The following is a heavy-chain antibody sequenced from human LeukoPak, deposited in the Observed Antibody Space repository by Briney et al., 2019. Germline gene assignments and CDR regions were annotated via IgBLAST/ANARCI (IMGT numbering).Heavy chain of an antibody. CDR3: VRSGSFDN. CDR2: INTDGSSS. Sequence: GGSLRLSCVASGLPIADFAMHWVRQAPGKGLVWVSHINTDGSSSSYADSVKGRFTISRDNAKTTLYLQMNSLRAEDTAVYYCVRSGSFDNWGQGTLVTVSS. V-gene: IGHV3-74*01. CDR1: GLPIADFA. J-gene: IGHJ4*02. D-gene: IGHD3-10*01.